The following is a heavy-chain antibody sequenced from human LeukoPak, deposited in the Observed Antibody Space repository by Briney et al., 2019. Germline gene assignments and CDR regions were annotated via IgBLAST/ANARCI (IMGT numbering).Heavy chain of an antibody. CDR3: AKDAYYYDSSGRGFFDF. D-gene: IGHD3-22*01. J-gene: IGHJ4*02. CDR1: GFTFSTYA. V-gene: IGHV3-23*01. CDR2: ISGSGGST. Sequence: GGSLRLSCAASGFTFSTYAMSWVRQAPVKGLEWVSAISGSGGSTYYADSVKGRFTISRDNSKNTVYLQMNSLRAEDTAVYYCAKDAYYYDSSGRGFFDFWGQGTLVTVSS.